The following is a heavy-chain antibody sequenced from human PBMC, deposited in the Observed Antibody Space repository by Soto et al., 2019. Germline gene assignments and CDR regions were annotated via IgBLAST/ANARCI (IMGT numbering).Heavy chain of an antibody. V-gene: IGHV3-9*01. CDR3: ARDFGEVGATAVYDI. D-gene: IGHD1-26*01. J-gene: IGHJ3*02. CDR1: GFTFDDYA. CDR2: ISWNSGSI. Sequence: EVQLVESGGGLVQPGRSLRLSCAASGFTFDDYAMHWVRQAPGKGLEWVSGISWNSGSIGYADSVKGRFTISRDNAKNSLYLQMNSLTAEDTAIYYCARDFGEVGATAVYDIWGQGTMVIVSS.